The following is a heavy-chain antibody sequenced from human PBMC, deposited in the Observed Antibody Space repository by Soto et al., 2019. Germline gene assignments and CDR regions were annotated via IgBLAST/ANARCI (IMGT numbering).Heavy chain of an antibody. CDR2: IIPIFGTA. V-gene: IGHV1-69*12. D-gene: IGHD3-22*01. CDR3: ARDRQNYYDSSGYYLEYFQH. CDR1: GGTFSSYA. Sequence: QVQLVQSGAEVKKPGSSVKVSCKASGGTFSSYAISWVRQAPGQGLEWMGGIIPIFGTANYAQKFQGRVTITADESTSTAYMELSSLRSEDTAVYYCARDRQNYYDSSGYYLEYFQHWGQGTLVTVSS. J-gene: IGHJ1*01.